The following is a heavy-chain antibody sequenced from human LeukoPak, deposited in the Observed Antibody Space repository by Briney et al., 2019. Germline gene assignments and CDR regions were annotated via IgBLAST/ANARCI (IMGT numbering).Heavy chain of an antibody. D-gene: IGHD6-19*01. CDR2: IYASGTT. J-gene: IGHJ4*02. CDR3: KMGYSSGWEPYYLDS. Sequence: SETLSLTCTVSGDSISTGSYYWSWIRQPAGKGLEWIGRIYASGTTNYNPSLKSRVTISIDTSNNQFSLKLNSVTAADTAVHYCKMGYSSGWEPYYLDSWGQGILVTVSS. CDR1: GDSISTGSYY. V-gene: IGHV4-61*02.